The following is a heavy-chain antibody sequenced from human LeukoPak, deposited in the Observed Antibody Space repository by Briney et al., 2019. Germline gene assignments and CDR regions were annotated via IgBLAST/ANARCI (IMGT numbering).Heavy chain of an antibody. D-gene: IGHD2-2*01. CDR2: ISGGGVRT. J-gene: IGHJ4*02. Sequence: PGGSLRLSCAASGFTFSNFDMNWVRQAPGKGLEWVSGISGGGVRTYYSDSMQGRFTISRDNSKNTLYLQMNSLSAEDTAVYFCAKDRTYCSSSNCYGTYYFDSWGQGTLVTVSS. CDR1: GFTFSNFD. CDR3: AKDRTYCSSSNCYGTYYFDS. V-gene: IGHV3-23*01.